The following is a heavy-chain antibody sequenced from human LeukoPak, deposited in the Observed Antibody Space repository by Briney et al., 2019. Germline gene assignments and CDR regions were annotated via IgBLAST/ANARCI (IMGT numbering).Heavy chain of an antibody. D-gene: IGHD2-15*01. V-gene: IGHV3-23*01. Sequence: QPGGSLRLSCAASGFTFSSYAMSWVRQAPGKGLDWVSAISGSGGSTYYADSVKGRFTISRDNSKNTLYLQMNSLRAEDTAVYYCAKDPRRQYCSGGSCYRWFDPWGQGTLVTVSS. CDR1: GFTFSSYA. CDR2: ISGSGGST. CDR3: AKDPRRQYCSGGSCYRWFDP. J-gene: IGHJ5*02.